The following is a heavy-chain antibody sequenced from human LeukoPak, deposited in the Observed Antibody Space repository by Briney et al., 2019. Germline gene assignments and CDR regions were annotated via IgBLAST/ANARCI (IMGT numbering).Heavy chain of an antibody. J-gene: IGHJ5*02. Sequence: SETLSLTCTVSGGSISSTSHYWGWIRQPPGKGLEWIGNIYYSGNTNNNPSLKSRVTISLDTPKNQLSLRLSSVTAADTAVYYCARAKAAAGSRLVWFDPWGQGTLVTVSS. CDR1: GGSISSTSHY. V-gene: IGHV4-39*07. D-gene: IGHD6-13*01. CDR2: IYYSGNT. CDR3: ARAKAAAGSRLVWFDP.